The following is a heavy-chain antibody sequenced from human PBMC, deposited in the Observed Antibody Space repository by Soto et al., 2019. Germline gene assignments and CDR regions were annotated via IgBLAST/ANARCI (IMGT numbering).Heavy chain of an antibody. Sequence: SVKVSCKASGGTFSSYAISWVRQAPGQGLEWMGGIIPIFGTANYAQKFQGRVTITADESTSTAYMELSSPRSEDTAVYYCARVGSRDYYDSSGYYYPPNWFDPWGQGTLVTVSS. CDR2: IIPIFGTA. J-gene: IGHJ5*02. CDR1: GGTFSSYA. V-gene: IGHV1-69*13. CDR3: ARVGSRDYYDSSGYYYPPNWFDP. D-gene: IGHD3-22*01.